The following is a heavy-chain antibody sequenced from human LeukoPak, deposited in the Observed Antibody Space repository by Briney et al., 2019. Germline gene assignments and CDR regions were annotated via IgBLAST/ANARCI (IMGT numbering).Heavy chain of an antibody. J-gene: IGHJ4*02. D-gene: IGHD6-19*01. CDR3: ASSSGWYRC. V-gene: IGHV4-34*01. CDR1: GGSFSGYY. CDR2: INHSGST. Sequence: SETLSLTCAVYGGSFSGYYWSWIRQPPGKGLEWIGEINHSGSTNYNPSLKSRVTISVDTSKNQFSLKLSSVTAVDTAVYYCASSSGWYRCWGQGTLVTVSS.